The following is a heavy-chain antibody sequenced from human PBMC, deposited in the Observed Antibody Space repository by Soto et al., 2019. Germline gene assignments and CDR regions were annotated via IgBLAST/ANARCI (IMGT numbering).Heavy chain of an antibody. CDR3: VGVSGYSYGYVYFDY. J-gene: IGHJ4*02. V-gene: IGHV3-11*05. CDR1: GFTFSDYY. D-gene: IGHD5-18*01. CDR2: ISSSSSYT. Sequence: QVQLVESGGGLVKPGGSLRLSCAASGFTFSDYYMNWIRQAPGKGLEWISYISSSSSYTNYADSVKGRFTISRDNAKNSLYLQMNSLRAEDTAVYYCVGVSGYSYGYVYFDYWGQGTLVTVSS.